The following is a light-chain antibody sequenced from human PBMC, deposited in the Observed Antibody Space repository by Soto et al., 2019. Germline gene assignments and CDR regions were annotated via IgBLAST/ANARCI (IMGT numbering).Light chain of an antibody. CDR3: QRYNGATRL. CDR2: STS. V-gene: IGLV7-43*01. CDR1: AGTVTCTHY. J-gene: IGLJ2*01. Sequence: QTVVSQERSLTVSPRGRGTLTVSSNAGTVTCTHYANCVQRKPAQPPRALMYSTSHTYSCTPARFAGSLLGGKAALTLSGVQTDDGADYYCQRYNGATRLFRAGTKLTVL.